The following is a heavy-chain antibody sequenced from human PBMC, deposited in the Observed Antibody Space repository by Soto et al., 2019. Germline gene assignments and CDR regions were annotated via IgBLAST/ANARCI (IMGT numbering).Heavy chain of an antibody. V-gene: IGHV3-23*01. Sequence: EVQLLESGGGLVQPGGSLRLSCAASGFTFSSYAMSWVRQAPGKGLEWVSAISGSGGSTYYADSVKGRVTISRDNSKNTLYLQMNSLRAEDTAVYYCAKDQDYGDYGFDYWGQGTLVTVSS. CDR3: AKDQDYGDYGFDY. CDR1: GFTFSSYA. CDR2: ISGSGGST. J-gene: IGHJ4*02. D-gene: IGHD4-17*01.